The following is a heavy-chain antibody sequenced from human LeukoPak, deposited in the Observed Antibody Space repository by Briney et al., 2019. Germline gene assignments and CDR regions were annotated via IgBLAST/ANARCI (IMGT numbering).Heavy chain of an antibody. CDR3: AREEQVAGLFDY. J-gene: IGHJ4*02. CDR1: GHTFTSYY. V-gene: IGHV1-46*01. D-gene: IGHD6-19*01. CDR2: INPSGGST. Sequence: GASVKVSCKASGHTFTSYYMHWVRQAPGQGLEWMGIINPSGGSTSYAQKFQGRVTMTRDTSTSTVYMELSSLRSEDTAVYYCAREEQVAGLFDYWGQGTLVTVSS.